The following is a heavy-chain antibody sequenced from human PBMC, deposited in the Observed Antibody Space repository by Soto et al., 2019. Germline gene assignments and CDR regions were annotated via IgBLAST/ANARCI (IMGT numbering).Heavy chain of an antibody. Sequence: EDQLEESGGGLVQPGGSLRLTCAVSGFSFRSDWMNWVRQAPGKGLEWVAHTNQDGSEKYYLDSVKGRFTIFRDNAKNSLYLQMNSLRAEDTAVYYCSGGVGDAIWGQGTLVTVSS. V-gene: IGHV3-7*04. D-gene: IGHD1-26*01. CDR2: TNQDGSEK. J-gene: IGHJ4*02. CDR3: SGGVGDAI. CDR1: GFSFRSDW.